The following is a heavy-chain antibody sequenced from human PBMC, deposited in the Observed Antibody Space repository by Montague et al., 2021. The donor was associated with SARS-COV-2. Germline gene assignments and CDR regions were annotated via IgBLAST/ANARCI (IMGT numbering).Heavy chain of an antibody. J-gene: IGHJ4*02. D-gene: IGHD1-26*01. CDR1: SAGTGSCNW. V-gene: IGHV4/OR15-8*01. CDR2: IYVTCRT. CDR3: ARKGSGRSDLAY. Sequence: SETLSLTCVVPSAGTGSCNWGAGRQRTRLKSRDGGRAIYVTCRTKYKPSLKSRVSMSVDKSWNQFSLRLTSVTAADTAIYYCARKGSGRSDLAYWGQGTLVTVSS.